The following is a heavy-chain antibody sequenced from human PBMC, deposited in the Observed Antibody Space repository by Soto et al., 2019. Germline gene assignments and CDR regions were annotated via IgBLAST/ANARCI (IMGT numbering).Heavy chain of an antibody. Sequence: GASVKVSCKASGYTFSTYYMHWVRQAPGQGYEWMGIINPSGGSTTYAQKFQGRITMTRDTSTTTVYMELSSMKSEDTSVYYCARYEYKGYYFDYWGQGTLVTVSS. V-gene: IGHV1-46*01. CDR3: ARYEYKGYYFDY. CDR1: GYTFSTYY. J-gene: IGHJ4*02. D-gene: IGHD3-16*01. CDR2: INPSGGST.